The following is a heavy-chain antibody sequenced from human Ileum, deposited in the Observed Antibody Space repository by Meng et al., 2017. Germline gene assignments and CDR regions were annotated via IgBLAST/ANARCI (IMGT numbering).Heavy chain of an antibody. V-gene: IGHV3-48*03. J-gene: IGHJ4*02. CDR1: GFTFSSSE. CDR2: ISSSGSSI. Sequence: GESLKISCAASGFTFSSSEMNWVRQTPGKGLEWVSYISSSGSSISYADSVKGRFTISRDNAKNLLYLQMNSLRAEDTAVYYCTRDRRGYDSSVYYYVPFDSWGQGTLVTVSS. CDR3: TRDRRGYDSSVYYYVPFDS. D-gene: IGHD3-22*01.